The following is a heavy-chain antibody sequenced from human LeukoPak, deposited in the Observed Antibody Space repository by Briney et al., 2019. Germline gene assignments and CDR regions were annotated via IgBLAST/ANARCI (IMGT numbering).Heavy chain of an antibody. CDR3: ARLATYGDYSD. CDR2: IYYRGST. D-gene: IGHD4-17*01. CDR1: GGSISDYY. Sequence: SETLSLACTVSGGSISDYYWSWTRQPPGKGPEWIGYIYYRGSTNYNPSLKSRVSMSIDTSKNQFSLRLSSVTAADTAVYYCARLATYGDYSDWGQGTLVTVSS. J-gene: IGHJ4*02. V-gene: IGHV4-59*08.